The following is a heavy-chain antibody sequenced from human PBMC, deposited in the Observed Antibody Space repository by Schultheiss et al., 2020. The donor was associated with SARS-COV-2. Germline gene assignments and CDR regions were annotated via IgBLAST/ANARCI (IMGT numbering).Heavy chain of an antibody. CDR3: ARHVESNYYDSSGYPFRHFDY. V-gene: IGHV4-39*01. J-gene: IGHJ4*02. Sequence: SETLSLTCIVSGGSISSSDYYWAWIRQPPGKGLEWIGNIYYSGRAYYNPSLKSRASISADTSKNQLYLKLNSVDAADTAVYYCARHVESNYYDSSGYPFRHFDYWGQGTLVTVSS. CDR2: IYYSGRA. CDR1: GGSISSSDYY. D-gene: IGHD3-22*01.